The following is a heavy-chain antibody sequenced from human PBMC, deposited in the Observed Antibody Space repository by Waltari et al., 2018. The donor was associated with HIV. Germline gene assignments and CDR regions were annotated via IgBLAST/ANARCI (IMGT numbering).Heavy chain of an antibody. V-gene: IGHV3-53*01. CDR1: NFRVSGKH. D-gene: IGHD3-10*01. Sequence: AESGGRLIQPGGSLGLSCTASNFRVSGKHVTWIRQAPGGSLEWVGVIYPDDTTHYADSVSGRFTISRAKSRTTVLLLMNGLFVDDTATYFCATGVRYYGPWGQGTRVTVSS. CDR3: ATGVRYYGP. J-gene: IGHJ5*02. CDR2: IYPDDTT.